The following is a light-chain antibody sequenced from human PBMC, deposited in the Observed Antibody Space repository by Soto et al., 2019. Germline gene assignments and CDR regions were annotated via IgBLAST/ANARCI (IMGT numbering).Light chain of an antibody. J-gene: IGLJ1*01. CDR1: SSDVGGYNY. CDR3: SSYTSSSTLDV. CDR2: DVS. Sequence: LTQPASVSGSPGQSITISCTGTSSDVGGYNYVSWYQQHPGKAPKLMIYDVSNRPSGVSNRFSGSKSGNTASLTISGLQAEDEADYYCSSYTSSSTLDVFGTGRKVTVL. V-gene: IGLV2-14*01.